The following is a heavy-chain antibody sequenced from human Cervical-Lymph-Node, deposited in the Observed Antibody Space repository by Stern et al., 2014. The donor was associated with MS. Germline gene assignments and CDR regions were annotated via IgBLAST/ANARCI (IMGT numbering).Heavy chain of an antibody. Sequence: VQLVQSGPEVKRPGESLKISCQASGYTFTSYWIGWVRQMPGKGLEWIAVIFRVGVDFRYSPSSQVQVTIPADNSITTAYLQGNNRKASYTAIYYCARQRYFDYWGQGTLVTVSS. CDR3: ARQRYFDY. J-gene: IGHJ4*02. V-gene: IGHV5-51*01. CDR1: GYTFTSYW. CDR2: IFRVGVDF.